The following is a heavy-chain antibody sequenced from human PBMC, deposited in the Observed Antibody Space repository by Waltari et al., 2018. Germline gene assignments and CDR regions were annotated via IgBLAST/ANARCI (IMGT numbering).Heavy chain of an antibody. CDR2: INHSGST. CDR3: ARQFSSGWYSEY. CDR1: GGSFSGYY. Sequence: QVQLQQWGAGLLQPSETLSLTSAVSGGSFSGYYWSWILPSPGKGLEWIGEINHSGSTNYNPSLKSRVTISVDTSKNQFSLKVSSVTAADTAVYYCARQFSSGWYSEYWGQGTLVTVSS. D-gene: IGHD6-19*01. J-gene: IGHJ4*02. V-gene: IGHV4-34*01.